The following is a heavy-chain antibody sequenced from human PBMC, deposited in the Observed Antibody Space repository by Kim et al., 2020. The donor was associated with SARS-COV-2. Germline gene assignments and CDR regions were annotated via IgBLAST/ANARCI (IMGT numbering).Heavy chain of an antibody. Sequence: STGYADSVKGRFTISRDNAKNSLYLQMNSLRAEDTALYYCARGSYGDYDYWGQGTLVTVSS. V-gene: IGHV3-20*03. CDR2: ST. D-gene: IGHD4-17*01. J-gene: IGHJ4*02. CDR3: ARGSYGDYDY.